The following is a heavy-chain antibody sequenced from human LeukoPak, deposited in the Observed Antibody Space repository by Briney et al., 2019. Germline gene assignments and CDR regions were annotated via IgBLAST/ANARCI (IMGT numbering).Heavy chain of an antibody. CDR1: GDSISSGSYY. Sequence: SQTLSPTCTVSGDSISSGSYYWSWIRQPAGKGLEWIGRIYSNGDTKFNPSLKSRVTISLDTSKNQFSLKLSSATAADTAVYYCASRHSKQQPYYYYMDIWGKGTTVAVSS. CDR2: IYSNGDT. J-gene: IGHJ6*03. D-gene: IGHD6-13*01. CDR3: ASRHSKQQPYYYYMDI. V-gene: IGHV4-61*02.